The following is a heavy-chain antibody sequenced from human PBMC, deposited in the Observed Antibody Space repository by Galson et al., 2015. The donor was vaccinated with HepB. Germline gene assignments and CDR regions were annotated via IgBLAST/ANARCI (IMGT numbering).Heavy chain of an antibody. CDR1: GFSVTSNY. D-gene: IGHD7-27*01. V-gene: IGHV3-53*01. CDR2: IYGGRDK. J-gene: IGHJ4*02. Sequence: SLRLSCAASGFSVTSNYMNWVRQAPGKGLEWVSVIYGGRDKYYADLVKGRFTISRDDSKNAVYLQMSSLRAEDTAVYYCAQLGTGYWGQGTLVAVSS. CDR3: AQLGTGY.